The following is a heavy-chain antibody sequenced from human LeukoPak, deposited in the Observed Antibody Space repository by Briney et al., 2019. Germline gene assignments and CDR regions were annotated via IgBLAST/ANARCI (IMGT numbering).Heavy chain of an antibody. J-gene: IGHJ6*02. Sequence: PGGSLRLSCAASGFTFSSYGMHWVRQAPGKGLEWVAVISYDGSNKYYADSVKGRFTISRDNSKNTLYLQMNSLRAEDTAVYYCAKDAGPGNDYIDYGMDVWGQGTTVTVSS. D-gene: IGHD4-11*01. CDR3: AKDAGPGNDYIDYGMDV. CDR1: GFTFSSYG. V-gene: IGHV3-30*18. CDR2: ISYDGSNK.